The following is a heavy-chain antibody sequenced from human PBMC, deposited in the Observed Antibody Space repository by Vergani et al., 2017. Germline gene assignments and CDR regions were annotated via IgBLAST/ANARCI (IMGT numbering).Heavy chain of an antibody. CDR2: IIPIFGTA. CDR1: GGTFSSYA. CDR3: AREGYCSGGSCYSDY. J-gene: IGHJ4*02. Sequence: QVQLVQSGAEVKKPGSSVKVSCKASGGTFSSYAISWVRQAPGQGLEWMGGIIPIFGTANYAQKFQGRVTITADESTSTAYMELRSLRSDDTAVYYCAREGYCSGGSCYSDYWGQGTLVTVSS. D-gene: IGHD2-15*01. V-gene: IGHV1-69*01.